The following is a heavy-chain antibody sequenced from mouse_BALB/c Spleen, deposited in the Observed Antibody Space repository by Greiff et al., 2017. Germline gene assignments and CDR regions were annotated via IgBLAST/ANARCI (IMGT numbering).Heavy chain of an antibody. Sequence: EVKLVESGPELVKPGASVKISCKASGYTFTDYNMHWVKQSHGKSLEWIGYIYPYNGGTGYNQKFKSKATLTVDNSSSTAYMELRSLTSEDSALYYCARKGGSWFAYWGQGTLVTVSA. V-gene: IGHV1S29*02. CDR2: IYPYNGGT. CDR3: ARKGGSWFAY. CDR1: GYTFTDYN. J-gene: IGHJ3*01.